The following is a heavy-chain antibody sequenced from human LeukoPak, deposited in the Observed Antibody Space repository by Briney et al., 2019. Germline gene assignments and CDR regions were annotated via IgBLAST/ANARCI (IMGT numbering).Heavy chain of an antibody. D-gene: IGHD1-26*01. V-gene: IGHV3-30*02. CDR2: IQNDGSDK. Sequence: GGSLRLSCGASGFMFTAHDMHWVRQAPGKGLEWVAFIQNDGSDKYYADSVKGRFTISRDNSQNTLYLQMNSLRREDTAVYFCAKPSGSGVDYWGQGTRVTVSS. J-gene: IGHJ4*02. CDR3: AKPSGSGVDY. CDR1: GFMFTAHD.